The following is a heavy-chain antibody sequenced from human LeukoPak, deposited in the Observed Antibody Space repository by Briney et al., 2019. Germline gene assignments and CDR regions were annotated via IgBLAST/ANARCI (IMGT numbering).Heavy chain of an antibody. CDR2: IYYSGST. V-gene: IGHV4-59*08. CDR1: GGSISSYY. D-gene: IGHD2/OR15-2a*01. J-gene: IGHJ3*02. CDR3: ASSPYLYDAFDI. Sequence: PSETLSLTCTVSGGSISSYYWSWIRQPPGKGLEWIGYIYYSGSTNYNPSLKSRVTISVDTSKNQFSLELSSVTAADTAVYYCASSPYLYDAFDIWGQGTMVTVSS.